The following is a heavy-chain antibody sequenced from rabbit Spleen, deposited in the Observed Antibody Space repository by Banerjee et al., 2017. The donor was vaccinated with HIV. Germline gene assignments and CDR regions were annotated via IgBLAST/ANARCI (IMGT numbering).Heavy chain of an antibody. J-gene: IGHJ4*01. Sequence: QEQLEESGGGLVKPEGSLTLTCKASRFSFSDRDVMCWVRQAPGKGLEWIACINIVTGKSVYASWAKGRFTISRTSSTTVTLRMTSLTAADRAAYFCTRDLVGVIGWNFYLWGPGHPGHRL. D-gene: IGHD1-1*01. V-gene: IGHV1S45*01. CDR1: RFSFSDRDV. CDR3: TRDLVGVIGWNFYL. CDR2: INIVTGKS.